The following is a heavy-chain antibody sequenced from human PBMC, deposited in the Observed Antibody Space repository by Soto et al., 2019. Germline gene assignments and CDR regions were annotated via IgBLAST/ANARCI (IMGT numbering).Heavy chain of an antibody. J-gene: IGHJ4*02. V-gene: IGHV3-23*01. CDR2: ISGSGGST. Sequence: GGSLRLSCAASGFTFSSYAMSWVRQAPGKGLEWVSAISGSGGSTYYADSVKGRFTISRDNSKNTLYLQMNSLRAEDRAVYYCANVDTHRGSLLRVGWGQGTLVTVSS. CDR3: ANVDTHRGSLLRVG. D-gene: IGHD5-18*01. CDR1: GFTFSSYA.